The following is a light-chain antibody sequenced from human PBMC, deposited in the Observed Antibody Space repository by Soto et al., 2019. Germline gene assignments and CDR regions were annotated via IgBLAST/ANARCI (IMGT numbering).Light chain of an antibody. Sequence: QSVLTQPPSASGTPGQRVTISCSGSSSNIGSNYVYWYQQLPGTAPKLLIYRNNPRPSGVPDRFSGSKSGTSASLAISGLRSEDEADYYCAAWDDSLSALFGTGTKLTVL. J-gene: IGLJ1*01. CDR2: RNN. CDR3: AAWDDSLSAL. CDR1: SSNIGSNY. V-gene: IGLV1-47*01.